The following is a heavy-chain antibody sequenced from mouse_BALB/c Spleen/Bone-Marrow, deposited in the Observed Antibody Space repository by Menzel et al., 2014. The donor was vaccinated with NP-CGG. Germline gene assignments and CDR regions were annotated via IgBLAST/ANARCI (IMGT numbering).Heavy chain of an antibody. CDR3: ARRDYALDY. J-gene: IGHJ4*01. CDR1: GYAFTNYL. V-gene: IGHV1-54*01. Sequence: LEESGAELVRPGTSVKVSCKASGYAFTNYLIEWVKQRPGQGLEWIGVINPGSGGTNYNEKFKGKATLTADKSSSTAYMQLSSLTSDDSAVYFCARRDYALDYWGQGTPVTVSS. CDR2: INPGSGGT.